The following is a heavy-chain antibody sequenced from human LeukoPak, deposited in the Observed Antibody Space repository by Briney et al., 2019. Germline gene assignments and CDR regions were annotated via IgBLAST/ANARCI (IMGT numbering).Heavy chain of an antibody. CDR3: ARRAGGSSFDF. CDR1: GFSLSTREMG. Sequence: SGPTLAKPTQTLTLTCSFSGFSLSTREMGVGWIRQPPGKALEWLAIIYWDDDKRYSPSLKSRLTITKDTSKDQVVLTMSNMDPVDTATYYCARRAGGSSFDFWGPGTLVTVSS. J-gene: IGHJ4*02. CDR2: IYWDDDK. D-gene: IGHD3-10*01. V-gene: IGHV2-5*02.